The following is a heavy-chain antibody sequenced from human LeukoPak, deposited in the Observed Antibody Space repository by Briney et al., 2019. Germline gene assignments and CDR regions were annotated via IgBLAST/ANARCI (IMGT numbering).Heavy chain of an antibody. J-gene: IGHJ4*02. CDR2: IYSGGST. CDR3: AREEASGSYYHYFDY. Sequence: PGGSLRLSCAASGFTVSSNYMSWVRQAPGKGLEWVSVIYSGGSTYYADPVKGRFTISRDNSKNTLYLQMNSLRAEDTAVYYCAREEASGSYYHYFDYWGQGTLVTVSS. V-gene: IGHV3-53*01. CDR1: GFTVSSNY. D-gene: IGHD3-10*01.